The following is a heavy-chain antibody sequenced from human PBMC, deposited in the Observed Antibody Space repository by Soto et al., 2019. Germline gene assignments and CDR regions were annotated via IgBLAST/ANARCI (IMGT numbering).Heavy chain of an antibody. CDR1: GGSISSGGYY. Sequence: QVQLQESGPGLVKPSQTLSLTCTVSGGSISSGGYYWSWIRQHPGKGLEGIGYIYYSGSTYYNPSLKSHGTISVHTSKNQFSLELSSVTAADTAVYYCARDEGYSGMDVWGQGTTVTVSS. V-gene: IGHV4-31*01. CDR2: IYYSGST. J-gene: IGHJ6*02. CDR3: ARDEGYSGMDV.